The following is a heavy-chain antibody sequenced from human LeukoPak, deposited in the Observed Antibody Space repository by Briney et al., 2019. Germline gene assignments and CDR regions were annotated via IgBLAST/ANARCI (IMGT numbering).Heavy chain of an antibody. D-gene: IGHD5-24*01. CDR2: VNPSGDST. V-gene: IGHV1-46*01. CDR1: GYTFSNYN. CDR3: ARVRDGYNDAYDI. Sequence: ASVKVSCKASGYTFSNYNIHWVRQAPGQGLEWMGIVNPSGDSTNYAQNFQGRVTMTGDTSTSTVYMELSSLRSEDTAVYYCARVRDGYNDAYDIWGQGTMVTVPT. J-gene: IGHJ3*02.